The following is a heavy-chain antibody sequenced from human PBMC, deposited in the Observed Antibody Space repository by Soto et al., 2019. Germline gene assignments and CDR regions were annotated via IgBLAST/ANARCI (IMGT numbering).Heavy chain of an antibody. CDR3: ARGDRGGWGSPASSYYNGLDV. J-gene: IGHJ6*02. D-gene: IGHD2-15*01. CDR1: GFTLSSYA. Sequence: GGSLRLSCIASGFTLSSYAMSWVRQAPGKGLEWVSSVSAGGGRKYNSDSVKGRFTISRDNSKNALFLQMNSLRIEDTAVYYCARGDRGGWGSPASSYYNGLDVWGQGTTVTVSS. V-gene: IGHV3-23*01. CDR2: VSAGGGRK.